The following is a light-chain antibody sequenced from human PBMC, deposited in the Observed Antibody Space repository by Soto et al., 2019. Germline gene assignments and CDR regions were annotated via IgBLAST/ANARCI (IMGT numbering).Light chain of an antibody. CDR3: QQTYSNFVS. CDR2: DAS. CDR1: QTISTY. V-gene: IGKV1-39*01. Sequence: DIQMTQSPSSLSASVGDRVTITCRSNQTISTYLQWFHQKPGKAPNLLIYDASSLQTGVPSRFSGSGSGTDFTLTISSLQPEDFGTYYCQQTYSNFVSFGGGTRVEMK. J-gene: IGKJ4*01.